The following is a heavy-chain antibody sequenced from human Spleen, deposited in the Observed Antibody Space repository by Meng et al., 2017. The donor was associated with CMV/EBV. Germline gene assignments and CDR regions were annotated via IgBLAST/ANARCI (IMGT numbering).Heavy chain of an antibody. CDR2: IYYSGST. J-gene: IGHJ1*01. CDR3: ARRGRRQAEYFHL. Sequence: GSLRLSCTVSGGSISNSNYHWGWIRQPPGKGLEWIGSIYYSGSTYYKPSLKSRVTISVDTSKNQFSLRLNSVTAADTAVYYCARRGRRQAEYFHLWGQGTLVTVSS. D-gene: IGHD1-1*01. V-gene: IGHV4-39*01. CDR1: GGSISNSNYH.